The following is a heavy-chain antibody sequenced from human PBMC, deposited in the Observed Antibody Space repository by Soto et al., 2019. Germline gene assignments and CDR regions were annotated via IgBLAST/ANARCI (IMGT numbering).Heavy chain of an antibody. CDR3: ATGYNYYYYGMDV. Sequence: PGESLKISCKGSGYSFTSYWISWVRQMPGKGLEWMGRIDPSDSYTNYSPSFQGHVTISADKSISTAYLQWSSLKASDTAMYYRATGYNYYYYGMDVWGQGTTVTVSS. CDR2: IDPSDSYT. CDR1: GYSFTSYW. J-gene: IGHJ6*02. D-gene: IGHD5-18*01. V-gene: IGHV5-10-1*01.